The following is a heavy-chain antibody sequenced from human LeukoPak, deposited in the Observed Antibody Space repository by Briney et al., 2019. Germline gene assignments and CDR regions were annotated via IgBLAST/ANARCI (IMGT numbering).Heavy chain of an antibody. D-gene: IGHD3-10*01. CDR2: IYSGGST. Sequence: GGSLRLSCAASGFTVSSNYMSWVRQAPGKGLEWVSVIYSGGSTYYADSVKGRFTISRDNSKNTLYLQMNSLRAEDTAVYYRASTIWFGEFSPIYWGQGTLVTVSS. V-gene: IGHV3-53*01. CDR1: GFTVSSNY. J-gene: IGHJ4*02. CDR3: ASTIWFGEFSPIY.